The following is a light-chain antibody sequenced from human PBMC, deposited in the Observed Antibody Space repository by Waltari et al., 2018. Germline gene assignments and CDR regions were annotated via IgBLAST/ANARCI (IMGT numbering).Light chain of an antibody. Sequence: SSELTQDPAVSVAMGQPVRITCQGDSLSSYFATWYQQRPGQAPILVIYDKDNRPSGVPDRFSGSSSHNTASLTITGAQAEDEASYYCHSRDASGVGGSFGGGTKLTVL. V-gene: IGLV3-19*01. J-gene: IGLJ2*01. CDR1: SLSSYF. CDR2: DKD. CDR3: HSRDASGVGGS.